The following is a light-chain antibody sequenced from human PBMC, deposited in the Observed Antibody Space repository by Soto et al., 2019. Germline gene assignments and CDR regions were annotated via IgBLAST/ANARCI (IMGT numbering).Light chain of an antibody. CDR2: DTD. CDR1: TGPVTGGHY. CDR3: LLSYTGSRGV. J-gene: IGLJ1*01. V-gene: IGLV7-46*01. Sequence: QAVVTQEPSLTVSPGGTVTLTCASSTGPVTGGHYPYWFQQKPGQAPRTLIYDTDNRYSWTPARFSGSLLGGKGALTLSGAQPEDEAEYYRLLSYTGSRGVFGTGTKVTVL.